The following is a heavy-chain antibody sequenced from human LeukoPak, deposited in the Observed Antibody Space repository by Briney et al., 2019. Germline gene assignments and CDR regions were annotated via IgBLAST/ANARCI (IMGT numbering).Heavy chain of an antibody. Sequence: PSETLSLTCAVYGGSFSGYYWSWIRQPPGKGLEWIGEINHSGSTNYNPSLKSRVTTSVDTSKNQFSLKLSSVTAADTAVYYCALRRVVAATGIDPWGQGTLVTVSS. CDR2: INHSGST. V-gene: IGHV4-34*01. CDR1: GGSFSGYY. D-gene: IGHD2-15*01. CDR3: ALRRVVAATGIDP. J-gene: IGHJ5*02.